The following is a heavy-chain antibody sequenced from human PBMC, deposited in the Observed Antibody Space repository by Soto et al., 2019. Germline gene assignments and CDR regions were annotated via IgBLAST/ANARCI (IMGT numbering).Heavy chain of an antibody. V-gene: IGHV3-23*01. CDR3: AKDPYSGVLVPVAIGFDP. Sequence: GGSLELGCAASGFTLSNYAMTWGRQGPGKGLEWVSAVSGSGGSAYYADSVKGRFTISRDNSKNTLCLQMNSLRADDSGVYYCAKDPYSGVLVPVAIGFDPWGPGTLVTVSS. D-gene: IGHD2-2*01. CDR2: VSGSGGSA. J-gene: IGHJ5*02. CDR1: GFTLSNYA.